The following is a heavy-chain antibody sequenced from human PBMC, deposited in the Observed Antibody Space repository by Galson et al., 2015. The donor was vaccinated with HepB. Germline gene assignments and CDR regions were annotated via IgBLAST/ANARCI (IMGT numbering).Heavy chain of an antibody. CDR2: INPNSGGT. CDR1: GYTFTGYY. V-gene: IGHV1-2*06. J-gene: IGHJ6*03. Sequence: SVKVSCKASGYTFTGYYMHWVRQAPGQGLEWMGRINPNSGGTNYAQKFQGRVTMTRDTSISTAYMELSRLRSDDTAVYYCARDLVPAAVWRYYYYYMDAWGKGTTVTVSS. D-gene: IGHD2-2*01. CDR3: ARDLVPAAVWRYYYYYMDA.